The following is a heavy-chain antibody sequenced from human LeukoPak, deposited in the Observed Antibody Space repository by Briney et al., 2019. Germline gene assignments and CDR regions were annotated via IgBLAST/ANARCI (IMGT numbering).Heavy chain of an antibody. J-gene: IGHJ4*02. CDR2: IIHIVGTT. V-gene: IGHV1-69*11. Sequence: SVTVSCTASGYIFIDYYIHWVRQAPGQGLEWMGRIIHIVGTTNYAQKFQGRVTISADESTRTAYMELSSLRSEDTAMYYCARVDRDAEENFDCWGQGTLVTVSS. CDR1: GYIFIDYY. CDR3: ARVDRDAEENFDC. D-gene: IGHD5-24*01.